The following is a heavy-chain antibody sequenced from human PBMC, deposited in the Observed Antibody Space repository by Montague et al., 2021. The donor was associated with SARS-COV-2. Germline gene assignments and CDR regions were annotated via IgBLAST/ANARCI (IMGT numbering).Heavy chain of an antibody. V-gene: IGHV4-34*01. J-gene: IGHJ4*02. Sequence: SETLSLTCAVYGGSFSGYYWTRIRQSPGKGLEWIAEINHSGTTNYNFNPSLRLRVTISVDTSKSQFSLKLSSVTAADTGVYYCARWDPQTLTLIGLRGKSASDYWGQGTLVTVSS. CDR1: GGSFSGYY. D-gene: IGHD4-23*01. CDR3: ARWDPQTLTLIGLRGKSASDY. CDR2: INHSGTT.